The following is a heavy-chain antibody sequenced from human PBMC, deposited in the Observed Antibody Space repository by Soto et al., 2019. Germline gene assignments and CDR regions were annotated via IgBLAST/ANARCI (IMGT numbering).Heavy chain of an antibody. J-gene: IGHJ4*02. CDR3: ARDPVSYYYDSSGSYFDY. CDR2: INPSGGST. CDR1: GYSFTSYY. V-gene: IGHV1-46*01. D-gene: IGHD3-22*01. Sequence: ASVKVSCKASGYSFTSYYMHWVRQAPGQGLEWMGVINPSGGSTSYAQKFQGRVTMTRDTSTSTVYMELSSLRSEDTAVYYCARDPVSYYYDSSGSYFDYWGQGTLVTVSS.